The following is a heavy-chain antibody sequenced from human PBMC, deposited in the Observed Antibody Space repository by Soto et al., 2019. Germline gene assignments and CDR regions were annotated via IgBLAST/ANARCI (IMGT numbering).Heavy chain of an antibody. Sequence: QVQLVQSGAEVKKPGSSMKVSCKASGGTFSSYAISWVRQAPGQGLEWMGGIIPIFGTANYAQKFQGRVTITADESTSTAYMELSSLRSEDTAVYYCARDWRRSFVSGWFDPWGQGTLVTVSS. CDR3: ARDWRRSFVSGWFDP. D-gene: IGHD6-13*01. J-gene: IGHJ5*02. V-gene: IGHV1-69*01. CDR1: GGTFSSYA. CDR2: IIPIFGTA.